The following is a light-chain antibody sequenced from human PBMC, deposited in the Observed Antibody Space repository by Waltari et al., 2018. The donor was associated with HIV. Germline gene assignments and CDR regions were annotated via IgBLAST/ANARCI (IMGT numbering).Light chain of an antibody. Sequence: QSALTQPASVSGSPGQSITISCTGTTSAIGHYKYVSWYQHHPGRAPKLIIYEVSNRPSGVSNRFSGSKSGNTASLTVSGLHAEDEGDYYCSSYSSSTSPYVFGTGTKVTVV. V-gene: IGLV2-14*01. CDR2: EVS. J-gene: IGLJ1*01. CDR1: TSAIGHYKY. CDR3: SSYSSSTSPYV.